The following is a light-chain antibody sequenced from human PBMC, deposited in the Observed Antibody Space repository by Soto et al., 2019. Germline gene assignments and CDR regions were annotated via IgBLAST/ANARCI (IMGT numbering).Light chain of an antibody. Sequence: EIVLTQSPATLSLSPGERATLSCRASQSVSSHLAWYQQKPCQAPRLLIYGASNRATGFPARFSGSGSGKDFTLTISPLEPEDFAVYYCQRRTNWQHTFGQGTRLEIK. J-gene: IGKJ2*01. CDR1: QSVSSH. CDR2: GAS. V-gene: IGKV3-11*01. CDR3: QRRTNWQHT.